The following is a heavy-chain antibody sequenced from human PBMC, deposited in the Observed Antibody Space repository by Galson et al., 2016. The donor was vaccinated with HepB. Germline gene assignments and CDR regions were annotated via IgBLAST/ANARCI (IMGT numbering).Heavy chain of an antibody. CDR2: IFPSDSDT. J-gene: IGHJ4*02. Sequence: QSGAEVKKPGESLKISCQGSGSVFTSKWIGWVRQMPGGGLEWMGIIFPSDSDTRYSPSFQGQVTISADKSITTAYLQWSSLKASDSAMYYCVTLDNMGSSIFDYWGQGTLVTVSS. CDR3: VTLDNMGSSIFDY. V-gene: IGHV5-51*01. D-gene: IGHD3-10*01. CDR1: GSVFTSKW.